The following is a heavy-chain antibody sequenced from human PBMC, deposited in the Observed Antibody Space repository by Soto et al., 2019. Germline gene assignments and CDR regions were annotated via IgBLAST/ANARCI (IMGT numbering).Heavy chain of an antibody. D-gene: IGHD1-1*01. J-gene: IGHJ4*02. V-gene: IGHV5-51*01. Sequence: PGESLKISCKGSGYRFTNYWIAWMRQMPGKGLEWMGVIYPDDSHIKYSPSFQGQVTFSADKSISTAYLQWSSLKASDTAMYYCARQTGTSPFYFDYWGQGTLVTVSS. CDR3: ARQTGTSPFYFDY. CDR2: IYPDDSHI. CDR1: GYRFTNYW.